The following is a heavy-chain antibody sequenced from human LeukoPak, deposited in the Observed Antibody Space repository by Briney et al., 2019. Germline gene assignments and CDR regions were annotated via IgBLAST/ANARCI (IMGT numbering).Heavy chain of an antibody. V-gene: IGHV4-59*01. CDR3: AREGYSNHNWFDP. CDR1: GGSTSSYY. J-gene: IGHJ5*02. Sequence: SETLSLTCTVSGGSTSSYYWSWIRQPPGKGLEWIGYIYYSGSTNYNPSLKSRVTISVDTSKNQFSLKLSSVTAADTAVYYCAREGYSNHNWFDPWGQGTLVTVSS. D-gene: IGHD4-11*01. CDR2: IYYSGST.